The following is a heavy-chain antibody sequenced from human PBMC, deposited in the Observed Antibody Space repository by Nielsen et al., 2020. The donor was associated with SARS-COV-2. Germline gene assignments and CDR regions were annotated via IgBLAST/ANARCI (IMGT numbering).Heavy chain of an antibody. D-gene: IGHD3-22*01. V-gene: IGHV4-34*01. CDR3: ARGLTTFTMMVVVITGASFYFDP. J-gene: IGHJ5*02. CDR2: INHSEIA. CDR1: GGSFTDSY. Sequence: SETLSLTCAVSGGSFTDSYWTWIRQPPGKGLQWIGDINHSEIANYNPSLNSRLTITVDTSKNQLSLKLSSVTASDTAVYYCARGLTTFTMMVVVITGASFYFDPWSQGTLVSVSS.